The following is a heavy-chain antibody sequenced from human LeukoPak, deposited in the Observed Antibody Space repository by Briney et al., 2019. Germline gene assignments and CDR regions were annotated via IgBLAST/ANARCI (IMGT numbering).Heavy chain of an antibody. CDR3: ARRPRAEPDTSPDNWFDP. CDR1: DGSISTYF. Sequence: PSETLSLTCTVSDGSISTYFWNWIPQSPGRGLEWIGHVFYDGSTNLNPSLKSRVTMSVDTSKNQFSLKLRSVTAADTAVYYCARRPRAEPDTSPDNWFDPWGQGTLVTVSS. CDR2: VFYDGST. J-gene: IGHJ5*02. D-gene: IGHD1-14*01. V-gene: IGHV4-59*08.